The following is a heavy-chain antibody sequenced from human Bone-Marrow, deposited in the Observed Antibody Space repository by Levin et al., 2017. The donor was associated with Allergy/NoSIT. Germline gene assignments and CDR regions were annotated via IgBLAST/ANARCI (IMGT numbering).Heavy chain of an antibody. Sequence: QPGGSLRLSCAASGFTISSNYMSWVRQAPGKGLEWVSVIYSGGSTYYADSVKGRFTISRDNSKNTLYLQMNSLRAEDTAVYYCARDHTPGYSSGWYDYWGQGTLVTVSS. CDR3: ARDHTPGYSSGWYDY. CDR1: GFTISSNY. D-gene: IGHD6-19*01. V-gene: IGHV3-53*01. J-gene: IGHJ4*02. CDR2: IYSGGST.